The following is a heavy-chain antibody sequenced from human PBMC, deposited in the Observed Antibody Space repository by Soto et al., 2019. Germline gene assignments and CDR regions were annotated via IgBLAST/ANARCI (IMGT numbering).Heavy chain of an antibody. V-gene: IGHV4-61*01. CDR2: IYYSGST. J-gene: IGHJ6*02. Sequence: PSETLSLTCTVSGGSVSSGSYYWSWIRQPPGKGLEWIGYIYYSGSTNYNPSLKSRVTISVDTSKNQFSLKLSSVTAADTAVYYCAREVVVVPASPMGDEYYYYGMDVWGQGTTVTVSS. D-gene: IGHD2-2*01. CDR3: AREVVVVPASPMGDEYYYYGMDV. CDR1: GGSVSSGSYY.